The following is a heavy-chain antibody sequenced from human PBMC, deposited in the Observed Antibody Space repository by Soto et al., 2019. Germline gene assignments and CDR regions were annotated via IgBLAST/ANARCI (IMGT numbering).Heavy chain of an antibody. CDR2: ISAYNGNT. V-gene: IGHV1-18*04. D-gene: IGHD3-3*01. Sequence: ASVKVSCKASGYTFTSYGISWVRQAPGQGLEWMGWISAYNGNTNYAQKLQGRVTMTTDTSTSTAYMELRSLRSDDTAAYYCARDLGYDFWSGYYGSPGYFDYWGQGTLVTVSS. J-gene: IGHJ4*02. CDR3: ARDLGYDFWSGYYGSPGYFDY. CDR1: GYTFTSYG.